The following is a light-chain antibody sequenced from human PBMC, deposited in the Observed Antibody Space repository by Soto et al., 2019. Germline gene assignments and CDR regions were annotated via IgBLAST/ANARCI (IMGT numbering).Light chain of an antibody. CDR2: GSS. CDR3: PQYDISPRT. J-gene: IGKJ1*01. CDR1: QSLNSFY. V-gene: IGKV3-20*01. Sequence: EIVLTQSPGTLSLSPGERTTLSCRASQSLNSFYLAWYQQKPGQAPRLLIYGSSNRATGIPDRFSGSGSGTYFTLTISRLDPEDFAVYYCPQYDISPRTFGQAHKVEVE.